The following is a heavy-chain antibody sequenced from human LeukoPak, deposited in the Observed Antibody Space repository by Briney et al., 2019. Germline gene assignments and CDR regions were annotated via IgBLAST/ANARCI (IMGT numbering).Heavy chain of an antibody. J-gene: IGHJ4*02. CDR3: ARSAPYYYGSGLPDY. Sequence: TGRSLRLSCAASGFTFSSYGMHWVRRAPGKGLEWVAGIWYDGSNKYYADSVKGRFTISRDNSKNTLYLQMNSLRAEDTAMYYCARSAPYYYGSGLPDYWGQGTLVTVSS. CDR2: IWYDGSNK. CDR1: GFTFSSYG. D-gene: IGHD3-10*01. V-gene: IGHV3-33*01.